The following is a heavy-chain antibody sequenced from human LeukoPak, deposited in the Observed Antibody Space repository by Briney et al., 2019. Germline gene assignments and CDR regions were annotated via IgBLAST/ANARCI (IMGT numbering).Heavy chain of an antibody. Sequence: PSETLSLTCTVSGGSISSYYWSWIRQPPGKGLEWIGYIYYSGSTNYNPSLKSRVTISVDTSMNQFSLKLSSVTAADTAVYYCARFYGDYPFYYYYYYGMDVWGQGTTVTVSS. D-gene: IGHD4-17*01. CDR2: IYYSGST. CDR1: GGSISSYY. CDR3: ARFYGDYPFYYYYYYGMDV. J-gene: IGHJ6*02. V-gene: IGHV4-59*01.